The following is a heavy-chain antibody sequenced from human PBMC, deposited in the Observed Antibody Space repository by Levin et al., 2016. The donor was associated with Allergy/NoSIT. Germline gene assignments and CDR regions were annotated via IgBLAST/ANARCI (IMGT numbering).Heavy chain of an antibody. D-gene: IGHD1-26*01. Sequence: SETLSLTCTISGGSISSYHWTWIRQPPGKGLEWIGYVYYTGTTKYNPSLQSRLSISVDTTKDHFSLKLTSVTAADTAVYFCARGGGVGTTSFDYWGQGILVTVSS. V-gene: IGHV4-59*01. CDR2: VYYTGTT. CDR3: ARGGGVGTTSFDY. J-gene: IGHJ4*02. CDR1: GGSISSYH.